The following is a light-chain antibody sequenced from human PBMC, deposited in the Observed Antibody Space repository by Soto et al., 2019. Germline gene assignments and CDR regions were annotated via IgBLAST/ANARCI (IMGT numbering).Light chain of an antibody. Sequence: DIQMTQSPSSLSASVGDRVTITCRASQSISTNLNWYQQKPMKAPKLLIYAASSLQSGVPSRFSGSGSGTDFTRTISSLQPEDLATYYCQQSYTTLGALTFGGGTKVEI. CDR3: QQSYTTLGALT. V-gene: IGKV1-39*01. J-gene: IGKJ4*01. CDR2: AAS. CDR1: QSISTN.